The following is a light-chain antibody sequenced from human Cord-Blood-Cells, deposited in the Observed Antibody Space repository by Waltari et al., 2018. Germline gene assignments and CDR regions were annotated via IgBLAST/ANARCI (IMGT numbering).Light chain of an antibody. J-gene: IGKJ4*01. V-gene: IGKV3-11*01. Sequence: EIVLTQSPATLSSSPGERATLSCSASQSVSSYLAWYQQKPGQAPRLLIYDASNRATGIPARFSGSGSGTDFTLTISSLEPEDFAVYYCQQRSNWPLTFGGGTKVEIK. CDR1: QSVSSY. CDR2: DAS. CDR3: QQRSNWPLT.